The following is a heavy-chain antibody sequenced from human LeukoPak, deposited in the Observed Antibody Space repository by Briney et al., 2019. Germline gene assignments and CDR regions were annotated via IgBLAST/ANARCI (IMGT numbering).Heavy chain of an antibody. V-gene: IGHV1-2*02. Sequence: ASVKVSCKASGYTFTGYYMHWVRQAPGQGLEWMGWINPNSGGTNYAQKFQGRVTMTRNTSISTAYMELSSLRFEDTAVYYCASHPRDSSSYYYYYGMDVWGQGTTVTVSS. CDR3: ASHPRDSSSYYYYYGMDV. J-gene: IGHJ6*02. CDR2: INPNSGGT. CDR1: GYTFTGYY. D-gene: IGHD6-13*01.